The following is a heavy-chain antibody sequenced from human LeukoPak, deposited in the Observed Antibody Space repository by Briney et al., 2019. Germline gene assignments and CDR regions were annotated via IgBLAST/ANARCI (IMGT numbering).Heavy chain of an antibody. V-gene: IGHV3-33*01. CDR1: GFTFSVYG. D-gene: IGHD1-26*01. CDR3: ARAGGSYYYYFDY. CDR2: MCYDGSNK. Sequence: GGSLRLSCAASGFTFSVYGMHWVRQAPGKGLEWVAVMCYDGSNKYYADSAKGRFTISRDNSKNTLYLEMSSLRAEDTAVYFCARAGGSYYYYFDYWGQGTLVTVSA. J-gene: IGHJ4*02.